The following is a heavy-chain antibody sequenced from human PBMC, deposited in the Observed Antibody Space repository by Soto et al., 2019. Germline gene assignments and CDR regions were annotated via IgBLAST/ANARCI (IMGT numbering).Heavy chain of an antibody. D-gene: IGHD3-3*01. CDR1: GFTFSSYA. J-gene: IGHJ4*02. V-gene: IGHV3-23*01. Sequence: EVQLLESGGGLVQPGGSLRLSCAASGFTFSSYAMSWVRQAPGKGLEWVSAISGSGGSTDYADSVKGRFTISRDNSKNTLYLQMNSLRAEDTAVYYCAKAYFWSGYYFDYWGQGTLVTVSS. CDR2: ISGSGGST. CDR3: AKAYFWSGYYFDY.